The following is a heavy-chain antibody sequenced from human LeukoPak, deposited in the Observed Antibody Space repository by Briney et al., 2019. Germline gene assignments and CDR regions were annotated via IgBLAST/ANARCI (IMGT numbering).Heavy chain of an antibody. J-gene: IGHJ4*02. CDR2: INPNSGDT. D-gene: IGHD3-22*01. Sequence: GASVQVSCKASGYTFTGYYMHWVRQAPGQGLEWMGRINPNSGDTNYAQKFQGRVTMTRDTSISTAYMELSRLRSDDTAVFYCASGTGDSSGYYNFDYWGQGTLVTVSS. CDR1: GYTFTGYY. V-gene: IGHV1-2*06. CDR3: ASGTGDSSGYYNFDY.